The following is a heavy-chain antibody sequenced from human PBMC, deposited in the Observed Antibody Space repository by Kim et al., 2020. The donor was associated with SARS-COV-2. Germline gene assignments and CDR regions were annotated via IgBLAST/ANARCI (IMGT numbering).Heavy chain of an antibody. Sequence: GGSLRLSCAASGFTFSDYYMSWIRQAPGKGLEWVSYISISSSYTNYADSVKGRFTISRDNAKNSLYLQMNSLRAEDTAVYYCARVGYDYVWGSYRDYYYYYGMDVWGQGTTVTVSS. CDR1: GFTFSDYY. CDR2: ISISSSYT. V-gene: IGHV3-11*05. D-gene: IGHD3-16*02. J-gene: IGHJ6*02. CDR3: ARVGYDYVWGSYRDYYYYYGMDV.